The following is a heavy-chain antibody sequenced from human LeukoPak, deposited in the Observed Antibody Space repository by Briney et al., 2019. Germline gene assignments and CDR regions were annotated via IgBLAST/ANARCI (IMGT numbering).Heavy chain of an antibody. J-gene: IGHJ5*02. V-gene: IGHV4-61*02. CDR3: ARDIVVVPAALEIWFDP. D-gene: IGHD2-2*01. CDR2: IYTSGST. Sequence: PSETLSLTCTVSGGSISSGSYYWSWIRQPAGKGLEWIGRIYTSGSTNYNPSLKSRVTISVDTSKNQFSLKLSSVTAADTAVYYCARDIVVVPAALEIWFDPWGQGTLVTVSS. CDR1: GGSISSGSYY.